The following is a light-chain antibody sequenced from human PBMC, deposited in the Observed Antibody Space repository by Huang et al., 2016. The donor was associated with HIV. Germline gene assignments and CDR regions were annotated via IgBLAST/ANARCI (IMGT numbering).Light chain of an antibody. CDR1: QSVSSN. CDR2: GAS. J-gene: IGKJ1*01. Sequence: EIVMTQSPATLSVSPGERATLSCWASQSVSSNLAWYQQKPGQAPRLLIYGASTRATGIPARFSGSGSGTEFTLTISSLQSEDFAVYYCQQYNNWRGTFGQGTKVEIK. V-gene: IGKV3-15*01. CDR3: QQYNNWRGT.